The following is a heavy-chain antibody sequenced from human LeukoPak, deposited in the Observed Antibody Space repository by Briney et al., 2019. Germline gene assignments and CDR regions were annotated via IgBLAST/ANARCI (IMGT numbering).Heavy chain of an antibody. CDR1: GYSFTNFW. CDR3: ARGFYGGYYYYYYMDV. V-gene: IGHV5-51*01. D-gene: IGHD4/OR15-4a*01. J-gene: IGHJ6*03. CDR2: IYPGDSDT. Sequence: GESLKISCKGSGYSFTNFWIGWVRQMPGKGLEWMGIIYPGDSDTRYSPSFQGQVTISADRSISTAYLQWSSLKASDTAIYYCARGFYGGYYYYYYMDVWGKGTTVTISS.